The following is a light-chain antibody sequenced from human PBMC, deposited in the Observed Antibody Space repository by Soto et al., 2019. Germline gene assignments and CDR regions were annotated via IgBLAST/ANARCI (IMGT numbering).Light chain of an antibody. Sequence: DIVMTQSPDSLAVSLVEMCTINFRRIHILLYNSTNKTYSGWFQQKPGQPPTLLIYWASTRESGVPDRFSGTGSGTDFTLTISSLQAEDVAIYYCQQYYTDPTFGRGTRLEIK. CDR1: HILLYNSTNKTY. V-gene: IGKV4-1*01. CDR2: WAS. J-gene: IGKJ5*01. CDR3: QQYYTDPT.